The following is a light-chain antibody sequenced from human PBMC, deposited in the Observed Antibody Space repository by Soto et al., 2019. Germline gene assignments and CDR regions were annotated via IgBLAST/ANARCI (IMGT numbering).Light chain of an antibody. Sequence: QSALTHPASVTGSHLQSITIFRTGTSSDVGSYNLVSWYQQHPGKAPKVMIYEVSKRPSGVSNRFSGSKSGNTASLTISGLQAEDEADYYCCSYGGSYVFGPGTKVTVL. CDR1: SSDVGSYNL. J-gene: IGLJ1*01. CDR3: CSYGGSYV. CDR2: EVS. V-gene: IGLV2-23*02.